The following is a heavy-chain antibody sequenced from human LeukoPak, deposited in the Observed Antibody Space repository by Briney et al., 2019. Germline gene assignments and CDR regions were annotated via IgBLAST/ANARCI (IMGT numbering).Heavy chain of an antibody. CDR3: ARHGTPTAHFDY. J-gene: IGHJ4*02. CDR1: GYSFTSYW. Sequence: GASLQISCKGSGYSFTSYWISWVRQLPGKGLEWMGIIYPGDSDTRYSPSFQGQVTISADKSISTAYLQWSSLKASDTTMYYCARHGTPTAHFDYWGQETLVTVSS. D-gene: IGHD4-17*01. V-gene: IGHV5-51*01. CDR2: IYPGDSDT.